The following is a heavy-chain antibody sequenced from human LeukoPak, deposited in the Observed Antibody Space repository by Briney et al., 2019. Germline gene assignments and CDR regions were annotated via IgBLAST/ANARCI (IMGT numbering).Heavy chain of an antibody. CDR3: ERKVSDYYYYYIDV. CDR1: GGSISTTNYY. V-gene: IGHV4-39*01. D-gene: IGHD5/OR15-5a*01. CDR2: IYYSETT. Sequence: PSESLSLTCTVSGGSISTTNYYWDWIRQPPGKGLEWIGSIYYSETTYYNSSLKSRVTISINTSKNQFSLRLNSVTAADTAVYYCERKVSDYYYYYIDVWGKGTTVIVSS. J-gene: IGHJ6*03.